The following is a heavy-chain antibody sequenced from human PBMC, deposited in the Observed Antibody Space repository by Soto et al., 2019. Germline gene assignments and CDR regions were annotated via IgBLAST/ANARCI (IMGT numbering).Heavy chain of an antibody. CDR1: GYTFTSYA. V-gene: IGHV1-3*01. J-gene: IGHJ5*02. D-gene: IGHD3-16*01. CDR2: INAGNGNT. Sequence: GASVKVSCKASGYTFTSYAMHWVRQAPGQRLEWMGWINAGNGNTKYSQKFQGRVTITRDTSASTAYMELCSLRSEDTAVYYCARESAWGYGPQFDPWGQGTLVTVSS. CDR3: ARESAWGYGPQFDP.